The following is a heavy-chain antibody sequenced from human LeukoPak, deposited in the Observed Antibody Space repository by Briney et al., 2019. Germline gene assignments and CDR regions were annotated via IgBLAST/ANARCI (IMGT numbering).Heavy chain of an antibody. CDR2: IWDDGSNK. Sequence: GGSLRLSCAASGFTFSSYGMHWVRQAPGKGLEGVGIIWDDGSNKYYADSVKGRFTISRDNSKNTLYLQMNSLRAEDTAVYYCAREGNYDILTGLYNYYYYGMDVWGQGTTVTVSS. CDR1: GFTFSSYG. J-gene: IGHJ6*02. D-gene: IGHD3-9*01. CDR3: AREGNYDILTGLYNYYYYGMDV. V-gene: IGHV3-33*01.